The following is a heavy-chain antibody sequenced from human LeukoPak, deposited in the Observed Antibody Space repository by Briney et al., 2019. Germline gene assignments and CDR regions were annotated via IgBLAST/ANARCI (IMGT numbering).Heavy chain of an antibody. CDR3: ARVKYYYDSSGYYFIDY. CDR2: INPNSGGT. V-gene: IGHV1-2*06. Sequence: ASVKVSCKASGYTFTGYYMHWVRQAPGQGPEWMGRINPNSGGTNYAQKFQGRVAMTRDTSISTAYMELSRLRSDDTAAYYCARVKYYYDSSGYYFIDYWGQGTLVTVSS. D-gene: IGHD3-22*01. CDR1: GYTFTGYY. J-gene: IGHJ4*02.